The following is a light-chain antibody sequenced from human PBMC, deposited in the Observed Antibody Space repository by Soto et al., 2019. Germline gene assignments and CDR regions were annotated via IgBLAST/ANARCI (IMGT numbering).Light chain of an antibody. V-gene: IGKV3-20*01. Sequence: VLTQSPGTLSLSAAQRAALACRASQSVSGDYITWYQQKSGQAPRLLIYGASNRATAITARFSGSGSGIDFALTISRMEPEDFAVYYXXQYGDSSITFGQGTRLEIK. CDR3: XQYGDSSIT. CDR1: QSVSGDY. J-gene: IGKJ5*01. CDR2: GAS.